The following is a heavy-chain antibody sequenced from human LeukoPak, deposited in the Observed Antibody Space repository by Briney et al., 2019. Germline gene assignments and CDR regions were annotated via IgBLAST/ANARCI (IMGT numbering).Heavy chain of an antibody. CDR3: AMLTGYDNWFDP. CDR2: IYYSGST. J-gene: IGHJ5*02. D-gene: IGHD3-9*01. Sequence: PSETLSLTCTVTGGSISSSSYYWGWIRQPPRKRLEWIGSIYYSGSTNYNPSLKSRFTISVDTSKNQFSLKLSSVTAADTAVYYCAMLTGYDNWFDPWGQGTLVTVSS. CDR1: GGSISSSSYY. V-gene: IGHV4-39*07.